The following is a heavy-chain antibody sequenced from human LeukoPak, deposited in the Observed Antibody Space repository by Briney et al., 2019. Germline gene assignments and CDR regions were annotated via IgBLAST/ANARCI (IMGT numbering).Heavy chain of an antibody. Sequence: PGGSLRLSCAASGFIFSNAWMSWVRQAPGKGLEWVARIQRQTDGATTNYAAAVNGRFTVSRDDSKNTLYLQMNSLRAEDTAVYYCARDRAFSLEDRGYWGQGTLVTVSS. D-gene: IGHD3-3*02. V-gene: IGHV3-15*01. CDR2: IQRQTDGATT. CDR1: GFIFSNAW. J-gene: IGHJ4*02. CDR3: ARDRAFSLEDRGY.